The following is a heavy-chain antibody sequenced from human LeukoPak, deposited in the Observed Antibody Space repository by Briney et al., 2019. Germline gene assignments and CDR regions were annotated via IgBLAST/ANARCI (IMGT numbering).Heavy chain of an antibody. CDR1: GFTFSIHA. D-gene: IGHD6-19*01. Sequence: GGSLRLSCAASGFTFSIHAMNWVRQAPGKGLEWVSVITGNSVNTFYADSVKGRFTISRDNSKNTLYMYMNSLRAEDAAVYYCVKAASGGWYDTTFDYWGQGTLVTVSS. V-gene: IGHV3-23*01. J-gene: IGHJ4*02. CDR2: ITGNSVNT. CDR3: VKAASGGWYDTTFDY.